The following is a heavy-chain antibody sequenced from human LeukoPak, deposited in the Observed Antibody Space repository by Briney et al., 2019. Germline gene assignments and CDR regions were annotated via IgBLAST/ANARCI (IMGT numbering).Heavy chain of an antibody. Sequence: SETLSLTCAVYGGYFSAYYWSWIRQPPGKGLEWIGEINHSGSTNYNQSLKSRVTITVDTSKNHFSLKLSSVTAADTAVYYCARGHCSGGSCYLYNYWGQGTLVTVSS. D-gene: IGHD2-15*01. CDR3: ARGHCSGGSCYLYNY. CDR1: GGYFSAYY. V-gene: IGHV4-34*01. CDR2: INHSGST. J-gene: IGHJ4*02.